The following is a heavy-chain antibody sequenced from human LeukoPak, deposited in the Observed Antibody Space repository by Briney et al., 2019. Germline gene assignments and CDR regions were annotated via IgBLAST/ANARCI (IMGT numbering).Heavy chain of an antibody. D-gene: IGHD2-15*01. CDR2: IIPIFGTA. J-gene: IGHJ5*02. CDR1: GYTFTSYG. Sequence: SVKVSCKASGYTFTSYGISWVRQAPGQGLEWMGRIIPIFGTANYAQKFQGRVTITTDESTSTAYMELSSLRPEDTAVYYCARGENRGYCSGGSCYLNWFDPWGQGTLVTVSS. CDR3: ARGENRGYCSGGSCYLNWFDP. V-gene: IGHV1-69*05.